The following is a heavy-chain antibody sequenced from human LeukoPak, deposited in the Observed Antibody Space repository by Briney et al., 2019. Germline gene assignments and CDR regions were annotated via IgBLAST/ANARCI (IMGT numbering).Heavy chain of an antibody. J-gene: IGHJ6*03. CDR3: ARGRQDVTMIVVIMTAVSYYLDV. D-gene: IGHD3-22*01. CDR1: GGSSSGYY. Sequence: SETLSLTCAVYGGSSSGYYWTWIRHTPEKGLEWIGEMNPSGSTNYNPSLKSRVTISVDTSKNQFSLTLSSVTAADTAVYYCARGRQDVTMIVVIMTAVSYYLDVWGKGTTVTVSS. CDR2: MNPSGST. V-gene: IGHV4-34*01.